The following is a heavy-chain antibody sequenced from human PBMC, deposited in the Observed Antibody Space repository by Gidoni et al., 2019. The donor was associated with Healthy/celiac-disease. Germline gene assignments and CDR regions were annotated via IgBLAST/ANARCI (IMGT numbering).Heavy chain of an antibody. CDR2: IIPILGIA. D-gene: IGHD2-2*01. CDR3: ARDKKDYCSSTSCQDY. Sequence: QVQLVQSGAAVKKPGSSVKVSCKASGGTFSSYTISWVRQAPGQGLEWMGRIIPILGIANYAQKFQGRVTITADKSTSTAYMELSSLRSEDTAVYYCARDKKDYCSSTSCQDYWGQGTLVTVSS. V-gene: IGHV1-69*08. J-gene: IGHJ4*02. CDR1: GGTFSSYT.